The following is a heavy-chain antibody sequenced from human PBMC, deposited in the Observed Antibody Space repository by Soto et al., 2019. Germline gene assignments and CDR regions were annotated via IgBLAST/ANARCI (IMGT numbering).Heavy chain of an antibody. CDR1: GFSLTTDRVG. CDR3: AHAYGGRSLS. V-gene: IGHV2-5*02. CDR2: IYWDDSK. Sequence: QITLKESGPTLVKPTQTLTLTCTFSGFSLTTDRVGVAWIRQPPGEALEWLAAIYWDDSKTYRPSLQSRLTITKDTSKNQLHLTMTYMDSLDTATYYCAHAYGGRSLSWGQGTLVTVSS. J-gene: IGHJ5*02. D-gene: IGHD1-26*01.